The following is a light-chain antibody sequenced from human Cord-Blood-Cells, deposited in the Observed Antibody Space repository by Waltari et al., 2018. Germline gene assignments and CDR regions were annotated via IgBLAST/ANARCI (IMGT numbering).Light chain of an antibody. V-gene: IGLV2-14*01. CDR3: SSYTSSSTDV. J-gene: IGLJ1*01. CDR2: DVS. CDR1: SSDVGGYNY. Sequence: QSALTQPASVSWSPGQSITISCTGTSSDVGGYNYVPWYQQHPGKAPKLMIYDVSKLPSGVSNRCARSKARDAASLTISGLQAEDEADYYCSSYTSSSTDVFGTGTKVTVL.